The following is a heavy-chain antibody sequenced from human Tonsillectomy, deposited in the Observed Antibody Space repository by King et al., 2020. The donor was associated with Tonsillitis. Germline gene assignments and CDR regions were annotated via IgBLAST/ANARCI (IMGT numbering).Heavy chain of an antibody. CDR3: VRDMNYFDISAYYDVLDV. J-gene: IGHJ3*01. CDR1: EFTFSKYW. D-gene: IGHD3-22*01. CDR2: IKGDGSVK. Sequence: VQLVESGGGLVQPGGSLRLSCAASEFTFSKYWMTWIRQAPGEGLEWVANIKGDGSVKYYVDSVKGRFTISRDNADNSLFLRMNSLRVEDTAIYYCVRDMNYFDISAYYDVLDVWGPGTMVTVSS. V-gene: IGHV3-7*01.